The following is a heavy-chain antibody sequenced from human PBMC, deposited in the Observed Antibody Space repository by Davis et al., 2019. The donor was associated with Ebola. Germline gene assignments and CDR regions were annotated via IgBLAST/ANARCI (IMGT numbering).Heavy chain of an antibody. CDR2: IRSSDTTI. V-gene: IGHV3-11*01. CDR3: ATGRGFSYGYNY. D-gene: IGHD5-18*01. J-gene: IGHJ4*02. Sequence: LSLTCAASGFTLSDHYMSWIRQAPGKGLEWVSSIRSSDTTIYYSDSVKGRFTVSRDNAKNSLYLQMNSLRAEDTAVYYCATGRGFSYGYNYWGQGTLVTVSS. CDR1: GFTLSDHY.